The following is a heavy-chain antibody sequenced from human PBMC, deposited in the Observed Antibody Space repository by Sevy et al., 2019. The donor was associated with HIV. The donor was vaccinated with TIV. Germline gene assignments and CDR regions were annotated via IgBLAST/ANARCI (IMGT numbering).Heavy chain of an antibody. CDR1: GYTLTELS. V-gene: IGHV1-24*01. CDR3: ATIIPTVMVDGSFQH. Sequence: ASVKVSCEVSGYTLTELSMHWVRQAPGKGLEWMGSFDPEEGETVYAQKFQGRITMTEDTSTDRAFMELSSLGSDDTAVYYCATIIPTVMVDGSFQHWGQGTLVTVSS. D-gene: IGHD3-3*01. CDR2: FDPEEGET. J-gene: IGHJ1*01.